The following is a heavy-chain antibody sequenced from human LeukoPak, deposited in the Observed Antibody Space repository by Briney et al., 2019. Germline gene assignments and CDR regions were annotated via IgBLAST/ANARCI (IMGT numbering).Heavy chain of an antibody. V-gene: IGHV4-30-2*01. D-gene: IGHD2-2*01. Sequence: SSETLSLTCTVSGGSISSGGYYWSWIRQPPGKGLEWIGYIYHSGSTYYNPSLKSRVTISVDRSKNQFSLKLSSVTAADTAVYYCARRRIVVVPGGEFNYWGQGTLVTVSS. CDR3: ARRRIVVVPGGEFNY. CDR1: GGSISSGGYY. J-gene: IGHJ4*02. CDR2: IYHSGST.